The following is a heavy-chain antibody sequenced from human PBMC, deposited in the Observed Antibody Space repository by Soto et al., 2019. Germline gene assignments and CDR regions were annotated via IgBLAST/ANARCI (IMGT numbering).Heavy chain of an antibody. CDR3: AHSRGGDGYISYLDY. V-gene: IGHV2-5*02. CDR2: IYWDDDK. J-gene: IGHJ4*02. CDR1: GFSLSTSGVG. D-gene: IGHD5-12*01. Sequence: QITLKESGPPLVKPTQTLTLTCTFSGFSLSTSGVGVAWIRQPPGKALEWLAIIYWDDDKRYSPSLKSRLTIPKDTSKTQVVLTMTNVDPVDTATYYCAHSRGGDGYISYLDYWGQGTLVTVSS.